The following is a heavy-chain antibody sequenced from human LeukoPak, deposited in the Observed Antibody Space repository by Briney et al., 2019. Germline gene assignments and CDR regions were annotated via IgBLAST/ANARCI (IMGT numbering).Heavy chain of an antibody. CDR1: GFTFSGSA. D-gene: IGHD2-2*01. Sequence: GGSLRLSCAASGFTFSGSAMHWVRQASGKGLEWVGRIRSKANSYATAYAASVKGRFTISRDDSKNTLYLQMNSLKTEDTAVYYCTTGGVVVPAAAHYYYYMDVWGKGTTVTVSS. V-gene: IGHV3-73*01. CDR3: TTGGVVVPAAAHYYYYMDV. J-gene: IGHJ6*03. CDR2: IRSKANSYAT.